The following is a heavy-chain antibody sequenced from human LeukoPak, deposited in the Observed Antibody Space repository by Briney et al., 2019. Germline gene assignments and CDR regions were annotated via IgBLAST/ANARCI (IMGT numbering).Heavy chain of an antibody. CDR3: AFGGSSGGYYFDY. V-gene: IGHV1-2*02. D-gene: IGHD1-26*01. J-gene: IGHJ4*02. CDR2: INPNSGGT. CDR1: GYTFTGYY. Sequence: ASVKVSCKASGYTFTGYYMHLVRQAPGQGFEWMGWINPNSGGTNYAQKFQGRVTMTRDTSISTAYMELSRLRSDDTAVYYCAFGGSSGGYYFDYWGQGTLVTVSS.